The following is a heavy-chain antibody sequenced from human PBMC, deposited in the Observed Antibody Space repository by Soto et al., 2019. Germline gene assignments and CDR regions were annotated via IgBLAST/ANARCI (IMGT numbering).Heavy chain of an antibody. CDR2: IYPGDSDI. Sequence: PGESLKISCKGSGYRFTDYWIAWVRQIPGKGLEWMGIIYPGDSDIRYSPSFQGQVTISADKSISTAYLQWSSLRASDTALYYCARHGVRYCVGTTCNYNHWFDPWGQGTPVTVSS. CDR3: ARHGVRYCVGTTCNYNHWFDP. V-gene: IGHV5-51*01. J-gene: IGHJ5*02. D-gene: IGHD2-2*01. CDR1: GYRFTDYW.